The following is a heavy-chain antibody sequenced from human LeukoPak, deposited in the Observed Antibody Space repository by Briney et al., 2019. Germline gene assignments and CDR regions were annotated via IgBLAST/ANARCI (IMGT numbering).Heavy chain of an antibody. D-gene: IGHD6-13*01. CDR2: IIPIFGTA. J-gene: IGHJ5*02. CDR3: ARDLGIAAADNWFDP. Sequence: ASVKVSCKASGGTFSSYAISWVRQAPGQGLEWMGGIIPIFGTANYAQKFQGRVTITTDESTSTAYMELSSLRSEDTAVYYCARDLGIAAADNWFDPWGQGPWSPSPQ. CDR1: GGTFSSYA. V-gene: IGHV1-69*05.